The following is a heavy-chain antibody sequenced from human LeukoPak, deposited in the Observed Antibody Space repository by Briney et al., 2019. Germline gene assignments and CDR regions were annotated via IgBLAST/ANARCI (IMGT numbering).Heavy chain of an antibody. J-gene: IGHJ6*02. CDR2: IYYSGST. Sequence: SGTLSLTCTVSGGSISSYYWSWIRQPPGKGLEWIGYIYYSGSTNYNPSLKSRVTISVDTSKNQFSLKLSSVTAADTAVYYCARAGITIFGVVDYYYYGMDVWGQGTTVTVSS. D-gene: IGHD3-3*01. CDR3: ARAGITIFGVVDYYYYGMDV. CDR1: GGSISSYY. V-gene: IGHV4-59*01.